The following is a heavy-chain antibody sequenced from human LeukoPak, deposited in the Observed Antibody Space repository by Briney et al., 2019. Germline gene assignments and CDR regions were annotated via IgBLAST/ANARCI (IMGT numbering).Heavy chain of an antibody. V-gene: IGHV3-23*01. CDR2: ISGSGGST. J-gene: IGHJ6*03. D-gene: IGHD3-10*01. Sequence: GGSLRLSCAASGFTFSSYAMSWVRQAPGKGLEWVSAISGSGGSTYYADSVKGRFTISRDNSKNTLYLQMNSLRAEDTAVYYCAKTYYYGSGSTDYYMDGWGKGTTVTVSS. CDR3: AKTYYYGSGSTDYYMDG. CDR1: GFTFSSYA.